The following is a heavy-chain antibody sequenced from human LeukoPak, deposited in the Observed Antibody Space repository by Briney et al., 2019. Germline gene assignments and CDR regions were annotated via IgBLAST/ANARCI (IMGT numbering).Heavy chain of an antibody. CDR1: GGSFSGYY. Sequence: SETLSLTCAVYGGSFSGYYWSWIRQPPGKGLEWIGEINHSGSTSYNPSLKSRVTISVDTSKNQFSLKLSSVTAADTAVYYCARVGGVYGSGSYYFYWGQGTLVTVSS. J-gene: IGHJ4*02. D-gene: IGHD3-10*01. CDR2: INHSGST. V-gene: IGHV4-34*01. CDR3: ARVGGVYGSGSYYFY.